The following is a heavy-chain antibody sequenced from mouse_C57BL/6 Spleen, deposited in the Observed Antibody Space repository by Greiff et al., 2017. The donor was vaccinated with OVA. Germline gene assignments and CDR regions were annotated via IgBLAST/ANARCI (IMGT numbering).Heavy chain of an antibody. CDR2: IYPGSGST. CDR3: ASLGFAY. V-gene: IGHV1-55*01. J-gene: IGHJ3*01. CDR1: GYTFTSYW. Sequence: QVQLQQPGAELVKPGASVKMSCKASGYTFTSYWITWVKQRPGQGLEWIGDIYPGSGSTNYNEKLKSKATLTIDTSSSTAYMQLNSLTSEDSAVYFCASLGFAYWGQGTLVTVSA.